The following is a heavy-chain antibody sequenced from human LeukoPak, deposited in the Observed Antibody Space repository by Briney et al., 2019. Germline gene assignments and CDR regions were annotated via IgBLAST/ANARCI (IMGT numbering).Heavy chain of an antibody. Sequence: ASVKVSCKASGYTFTSYGISWVRQAPGQGLEWMGWISAYNGNTNYAQKLQGRVTMTTDTSTSTAYMELRSLRSDDTAVYYCARETNQIGAGGYAFDYWGQGTLVTVSS. J-gene: IGHJ4*02. D-gene: IGHD1-1*01. V-gene: IGHV1-18*01. CDR2: ISAYNGNT. CDR3: ARETNQIGAGGYAFDY. CDR1: GYTFTSYG.